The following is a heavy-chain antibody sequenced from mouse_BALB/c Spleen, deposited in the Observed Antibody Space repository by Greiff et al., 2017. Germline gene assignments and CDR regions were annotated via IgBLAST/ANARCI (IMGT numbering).Heavy chain of an antibody. J-gene: IGHJ2*01. CDR3: ARGTYVNYFDY. CDR2: IDPENGNT. V-gene: IGHV14-1*02. D-gene: IGHD5-1*01. CDR1: GFNIKDYY. Sequence: EVQLQQSGAELVRPGALVKLSCKASGFNIKDYYMHWVKQRPEQGLEWIGWIDPENGNTIYDPKFQGKASITADTSSNTAYLQLSSLTSEDTAVYYCARGTYVNYFDYWGQGTTLTVSS.